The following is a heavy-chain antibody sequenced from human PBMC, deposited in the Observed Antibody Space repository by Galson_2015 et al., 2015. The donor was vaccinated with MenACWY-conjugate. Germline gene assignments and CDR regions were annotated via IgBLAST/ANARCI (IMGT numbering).Heavy chain of an antibody. CDR1: GYTFTSYA. CDR3: GRAGDSGWIVDY. Sequence: SVKVSCKASGYTFTSYAMHWVRQAPGQRLEWMGWINAGNGNTKYSQKFQGRVTITRDTSASTAYMELSSLRSEDTAVYYCGRAGDSGWIVDYWGQGTLVTVSS. V-gene: IGHV1-3*01. J-gene: IGHJ4*02. CDR2: INAGNGNT. D-gene: IGHD6-19*01.